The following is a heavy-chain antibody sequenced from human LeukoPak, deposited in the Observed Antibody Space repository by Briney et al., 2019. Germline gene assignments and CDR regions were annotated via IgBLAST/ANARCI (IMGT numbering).Heavy chain of an antibody. CDR1: GGSISSYY. CDR3: ARVGWLRTYYMDV. J-gene: IGHJ6*03. V-gene: IGHV4-59*01. CDR2: IYYSGST. D-gene: IGHD5-12*01. Sequence: SETLSLTCTVSGGSISSYYWSWIRQPPGKGLEWIGYIYYSGSTNYNPSLKSRVTISVDTSKNQFSLKLSSVTAADTAVYYCARVGWLRTYYMDVWGKGTTVTISS.